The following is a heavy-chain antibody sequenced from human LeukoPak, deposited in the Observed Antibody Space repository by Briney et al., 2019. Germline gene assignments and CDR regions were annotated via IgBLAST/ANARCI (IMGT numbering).Heavy chain of an antibody. D-gene: IGHD6-19*01. J-gene: IGHJ4*02. CDR1: GFTFSSYW. V-gene: IGHV3-74*01. CDR3: ARVARLYSSGWLGY. CDR2: INTDGSST. Sequence: GGSLRLSCAASGFTFSSYWMHWVRQVPGKGPVWVSHINTDGSSTTYADSVKGRFTISRDNAKNTLYLQMNSLRAEDTAVYYCARVARLYSSGWLGYWGQGTLVTVSS.